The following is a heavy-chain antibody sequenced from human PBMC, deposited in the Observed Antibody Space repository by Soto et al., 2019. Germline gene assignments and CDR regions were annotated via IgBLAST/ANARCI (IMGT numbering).Heavy chain of an antibody. CDR2: IYYSGST. D-gene: IGHD3-22*01. CDR3: ARVPKYYYDSSGIPGRWFDP. V-gene: IGHV4-31*03. J-gene: IGHJ5*02. CDR1: GGSISSGGYY. Sequence: SETLSLTCTVSGGSISSGGYYWSWIRQHPGKGLEWIGYIYYSGSTYYNPSLKSRVTISVDTSKNQFSLKLSSVTAADTAVYYCARVPKYYYDSSGIPGRWFDPWGQGTLVTVSS.